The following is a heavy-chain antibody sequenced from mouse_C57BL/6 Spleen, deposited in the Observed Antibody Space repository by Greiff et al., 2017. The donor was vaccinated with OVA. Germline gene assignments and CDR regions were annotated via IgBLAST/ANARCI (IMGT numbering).Heavy chain of an antibody. CDR3: ARLMRGWFAY. D-gene: IGHD6-5*01. CDR1: GYTFTSYW. CDR2: IDPSDSYT. Sequence: QVQLQQPGAELVKPGASVKLSCKASGYTFTSYWMQWVKQRPGQGLEWIGEIDPSDSYTNYNQKFKGKATLTVDTSSSTAYMQLSSLTSEDSAVYYCARLMRGWFAYWGQGTLATVSA. J-gene: IGHJ3*01. V-gene: IGHV1-50*01.